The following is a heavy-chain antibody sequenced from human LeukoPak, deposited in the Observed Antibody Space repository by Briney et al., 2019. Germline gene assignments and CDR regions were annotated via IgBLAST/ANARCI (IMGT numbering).Heavy chain of an antibody. V-gene: IGHV3-15*01. CDR1: GFTFKYAW. CDR2: IKSKTDGGTT. D-gene: IGHD1-26*01. Sequence: GGSLRLSCKASGFTFKYAWMRWLRQAPGKGLEWVGRIKSKTDGGTTDYVAPVKGRFTISRDDSKNTVYLQMDSLKCEDTAVYYCSTDEYNWSFSSGFDNCGQGTMVTVSS. J-gene: IGHJ3*02. CDR3: STDEYNWSFSSGFDN.